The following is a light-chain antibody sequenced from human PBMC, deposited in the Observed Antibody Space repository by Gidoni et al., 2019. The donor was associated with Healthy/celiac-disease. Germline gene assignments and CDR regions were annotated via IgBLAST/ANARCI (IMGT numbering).Light chain of an antibody. CDR1: QSVLYSSNNKNY. V-gene: IGKV4-1*01. CDR2: WAS. CDR3: QQYYSTPPYT. Sequence: DIVMTQSPDSLAVSLGERATINCKSSQSVLYSSNNKNYLAWYQQQPGQPPKLLIYWASTRESGVPDRFSGSGSGTDFTLTISSLQAEDVAVYYCQQYYSTPPYTFXXXTKLEIK. J-gene: IGKJ2*01.